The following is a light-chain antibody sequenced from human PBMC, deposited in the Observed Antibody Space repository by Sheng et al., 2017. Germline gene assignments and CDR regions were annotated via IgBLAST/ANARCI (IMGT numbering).Light chain of an antibody. CDR1: QSIANN. Sequence: EIVMTQSPATLSVSPGERATLSCRASQSIANNLAWYQQKPGQAPRLLIYGASTRATGIPDTFSGSGSGTEFTLTIRSLQSEDFVVYYCQHYNTWPYTFGQGTKLEIK. CDR3: QHYNTWPYT. CDR2: GAS. V-gene: IGKV3-15*01. J-gene: IGKJ2*01.